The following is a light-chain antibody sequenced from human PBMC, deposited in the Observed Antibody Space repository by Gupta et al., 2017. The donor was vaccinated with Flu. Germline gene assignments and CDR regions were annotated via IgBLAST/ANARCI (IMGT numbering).Light chain of an antibody. Sequence: PSLSASVGDRVTITCRTSQSISSYLNWYKQKPGKAPKLLIYAASSWHSGVPSRFSGSGYGTDFTLTISSRQPEDFATYYCQQSDSYPSITFGQGTRLEIK. CDR1: QSISSY. CDR3: QQSDSYPSIT. CDR2: AAS. V-gene: IGKV1-39*01. J-gene: IGKJ5*01.